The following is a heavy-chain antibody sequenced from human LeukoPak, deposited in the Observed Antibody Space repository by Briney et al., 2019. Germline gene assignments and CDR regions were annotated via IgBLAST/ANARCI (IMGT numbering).Heavy chain of an antibody. CDR3: ARTPPQIQLLRAFDI. V-gene: IGHV3-48*01. J-gene: IGHJ3*02. D-gene: IGHD5-18*01. CDR2: INGPSTAI. CDR1: GFTFSSYG. Sequence: GGSLRLSCTASGFTFSSYGMNWVRRAPRKGLEWVSYINGPSTAIYYADSVRGRFTISRDNAKTSVYLQMNSLRAEDTAVYYCARTPPQIQLLRAFDIWGQGTMVTVSS.